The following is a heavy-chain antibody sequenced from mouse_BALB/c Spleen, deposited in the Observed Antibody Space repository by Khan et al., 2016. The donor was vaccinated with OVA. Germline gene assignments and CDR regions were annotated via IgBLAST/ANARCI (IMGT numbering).Heavy chain of an antibody. CDR2: INPSNGYT. D-gene: IGHD2-14*01. Sequence: XQLQQSGAELARPGASVKMSCKASGYTFTSYTIHWIKLRPGQGLEWIGYINPSNGYTNYNQKFRDKATLTADKSSTTAYMQLSSLTSDDSAVYNCVRDGAYHRNDGWFAYWGQGTLVTVSA. J-gene: IGHJ3*01. CDR1: GYTFTSYT. CDR3: VRDGAYHRNDGWFAY. V-gene: IGHV1-4*01.